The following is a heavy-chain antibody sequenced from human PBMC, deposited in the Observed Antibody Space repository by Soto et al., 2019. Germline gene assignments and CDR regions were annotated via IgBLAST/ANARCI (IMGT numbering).Heavy chain of an antibody. V-gene: IGHV3-74*01. J-gene: IGHJ6*02. Sequence: GWSLRLSCAASGFTFSSYWMHWVRQAPGKGLVWVSRINSDGSSTSYADSVKGRFTISRDNAKNTLYLQMNSLRAEDTAVYYCARVGYYDKAGMDVWVQGTTVTVS. CDR2: INSDGSST. CDR1: GFTFSSYW. CDR3: ARVGYYDKAGMDV. D-gene: IGHD3-22*01.